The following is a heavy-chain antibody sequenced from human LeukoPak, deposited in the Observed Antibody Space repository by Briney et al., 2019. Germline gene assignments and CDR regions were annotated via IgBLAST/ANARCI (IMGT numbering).Heavy chain of an antibody. CDR2: IYYSGST. J-gene: IGHJ6*03. CDR1: GGSISSYY. CDR3: ARGQAGAYSSSWYRVYYYYYMDV. D-gene: IGHD6-13*01. Sequence: SETLSLTCSVSGGSISSYYWSWIRQPPGKGLERIGYIYYSGSTNYNPSLKSRVTISVDTSKNEFSLKLSSVTAADTAVYYCARGQAGAYSSSWYRVYYYYYMDVWGKGTTVTVSS. V-gene: IGHV4-59*12.